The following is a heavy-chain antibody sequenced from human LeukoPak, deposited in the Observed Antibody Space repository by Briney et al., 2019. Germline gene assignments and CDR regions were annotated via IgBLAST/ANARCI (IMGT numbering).Heavy chain of an antibody. V-gene: IGHV3-7*01. CDR2: IRGDGSER. D-gene: IGHD3-3*01. CDR3: VREGPPQGRPWSGWYPFDF. CDR1: GFPFSSYW. Sequence: GGSLRPSCASSGFPFSSYWMTCVRQAPGKGLEGVANIRGDGSERFYVGYLKGRFTISRDNTKNSLYLQIDSLRVDDTAVYYWVREGPPQGRPWSGWYPFDFWGQGILVSVSS. J-gene: IGHJ4*02.